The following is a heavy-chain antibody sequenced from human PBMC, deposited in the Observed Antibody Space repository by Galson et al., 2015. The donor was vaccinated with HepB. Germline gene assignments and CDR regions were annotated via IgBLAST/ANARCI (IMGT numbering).Heavy chain of an antibody. CDR3: ARESAEAFDY. V-gene: IGHV3-21*01. CDR1: GFTFSGYS. Sequence: SLRLSCAASGFTFSGYSMNWVRQAPGKGLEWVSSVGGNSKSIYYADSVRGRFTISRDNAKGSLYLQMSSLRAEDTAVYYCARESAEAFDYWGQGTLVTVSS. J-gene: IGHJ4*02. CDR2: VGGNSKSI.